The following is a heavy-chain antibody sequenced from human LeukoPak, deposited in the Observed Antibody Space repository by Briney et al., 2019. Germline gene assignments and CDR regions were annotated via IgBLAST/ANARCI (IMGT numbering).Heavy chain of an antibody. Sequence: SETLSLTCTVSGSSISSYYWSWIRQPPGKGLEWIGYIYTSGSTNYNPSLKSRVTISVDTSKNQFSLKLSSVTAADTAVYYCARQGGATTSDAFDIWGQGTMVTVSS. CDR1: GSSISSYY. D-gene: IGHD1-26*01. J-gene: IGHJ3*02. V-gene: IGHV4-4*09. CDR2: IYTSGST. CDR3: ARQGGATTSDAFDI.